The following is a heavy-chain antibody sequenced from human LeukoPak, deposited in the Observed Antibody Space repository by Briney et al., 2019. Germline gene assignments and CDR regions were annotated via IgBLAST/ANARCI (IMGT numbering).Heavy chain of an antibody. CDR2: ILYGGST. CDR1: GGSIGNYY. Sequence: TSETQSLTCTVPGGSIGNYYWSRIRQPPGKGLEWIGYILYGGSTNYNPSLKSRVTISVDMSKNQFSLRLSSVTAADTAVYYCARTEYNWFDPWGQGTLVTVSS. CDR3: ARTEYNWFDP. J-gene: IGHJ5*02. V-gene: IGHV4-59*01.